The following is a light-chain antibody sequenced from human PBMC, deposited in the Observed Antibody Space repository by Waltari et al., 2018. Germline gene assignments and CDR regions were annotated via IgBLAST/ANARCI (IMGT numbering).Light chain of an antibody. CDR2: GAS. V-gene: IGKV3-20*01. J-gene: IGKJ2*01. CDR3: QQFGSSVMYT. CDR1: QSVSRSR. Sequence: EVVLTQSPGTLSLSPGERATLSCRASQSVSRSRIAWYLHRPGQAPRLLIYGASGRATSIPARFSGSGSGTDFSLTISRVEPEDFAVYYCQQFGSSVMYTFGQGTKLEIK.